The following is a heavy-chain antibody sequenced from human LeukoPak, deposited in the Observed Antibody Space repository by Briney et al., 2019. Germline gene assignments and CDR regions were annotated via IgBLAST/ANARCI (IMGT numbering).Heavy chain of an antibody. J-gene: IGHJ4*02. CDR3: ARDGNGDGGH. CDR2: ISSSSSYI. CDR1: GFTFSSYS. Sequence: GRSLRLSCAASGFTFSSYSMNWVRQASGKGLEWVSSISSSSSYIYYADSVKGRFTISRDNAKNSLYLQMNSLRAEDTAVYYCARDGNGDGGHWGQGTLVTVSS. V-gene: IGHV3-21*01. D-gene: IGHD5-24*01.